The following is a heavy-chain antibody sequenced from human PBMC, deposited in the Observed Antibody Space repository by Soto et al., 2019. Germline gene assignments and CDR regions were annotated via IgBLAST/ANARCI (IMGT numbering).Heavy chain of an antibody. CDR1: GLTVSTNP. V-gene: IGHV3-66*01. Sequence: EVQLVESGAGLVQPGVSLTLSCAASGLTVSTNPMSWVRQAPGKGLEWVSVIYTGGGTHYADSVKGRFTISRDNSKNTVNLQMNSLRPEDTAVYYCARDASGHWGHGALVTFSS. CDR3: ARDASGH. J-gene: IGHJ4*01. CDR2: IYTGGGT.